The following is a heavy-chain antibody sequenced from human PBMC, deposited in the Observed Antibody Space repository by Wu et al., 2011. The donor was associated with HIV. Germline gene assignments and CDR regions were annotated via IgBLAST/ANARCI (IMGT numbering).Heavy chain of an antibody. CDR1: GYTFTSYY. CDR2: INSSGGST. J-gene: IGHJ4*02. Sequence: QVQLVQSGAEVKKPGASVKVSCKASGYTFTSYYMHWVRQAPGQGLEWMGIINSSGGSTRYAQKFQGRVTLTRDTSTSTVYMELSSLRSEDTAVYYCARPYCSGGSCYGLFDYWGQGTLVTVSS. CDR3: ARPYCSGGSCYGLFDY. D-gene: IGHD2-15*01. V-gene: IGHV1-46*01.